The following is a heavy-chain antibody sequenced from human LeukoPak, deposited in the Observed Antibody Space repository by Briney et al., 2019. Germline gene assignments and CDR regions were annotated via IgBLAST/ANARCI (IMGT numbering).Heavy chain of an antibody. CDR2: INSDGSST. D-gene: IGHD6-13*01. CDR1: GFTFSSYW. Sequence: PGGSLRLSCAASGFTFSSYWMHWVRQAPGKGLGWVSRINSDGSSTSYADSVKGRFTISRDNAKNTLYLQMNSLRAEDTAVYYCARDGWYSSRYGMDVWGQGTTVTVSS. CDR3: ARDGWYSSRYGMDV. J-gene: IGHJ6*02. V-gene: IGHV3-74*01.